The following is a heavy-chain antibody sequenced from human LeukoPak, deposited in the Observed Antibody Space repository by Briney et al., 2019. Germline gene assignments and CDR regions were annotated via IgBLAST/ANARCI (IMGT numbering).Heavy chain of an antibody. CDR1: GFTVSSNY. D-gene: IGHD6-19*01. Sequence: RGSLRLSCAASGFTVSSNYMSWVRQAPGKGLEWVSVIYSGGSTYYADSVKGRFTISRDNSKNTLYLQMNSLRAEDTAVYYCAREGYSSGWYYFDYWGQGTLVTVSS. J-gene: IGHJ4*02. CDR2: IYSGGST. CDR3: AREGYSSGWYYFDY. V-gene: IGHV3-53*01.